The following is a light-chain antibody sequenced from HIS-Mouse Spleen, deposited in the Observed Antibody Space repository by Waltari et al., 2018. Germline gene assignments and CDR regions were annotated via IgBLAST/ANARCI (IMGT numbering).Light chain of an antibody. CDR2: KAS. Sequence: DIQMTQSPSTLSASVGERVTITCRASQSISSWLAWYQQKPGKAPKLLIYKASSLESGVPSRFSGSGSGTEFTLTISSLQPDDFATYYCQQYNSYSPLTFGGGTKVEIK. CDR1: QSISSW. CDR3: QQYNSYSPLT. V-gene: IGKV1-5*03. J-gene: IGKJ4*01.